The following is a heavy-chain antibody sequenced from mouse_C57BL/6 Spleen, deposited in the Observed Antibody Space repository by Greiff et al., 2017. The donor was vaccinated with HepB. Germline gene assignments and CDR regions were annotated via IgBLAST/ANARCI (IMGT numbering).Heavy chain of an antibody. CDR2: IYPGDGDT. J-gene: IGHJ2*01. CDR1: GYAFSSSW. CDR3: AREDYGSSFRFDY. V-gene: IGHV1-82*01. Sequence: VQLQQSGPELVKPGASVKISCKASGYAFSSSWMNWVKQRPGKGLEWIGRIYPGDGDTNYNGKFKGKATLTADKSSSTAYMQLSSLTSEDSAVYFCAREDYGSSFRFDYWGQGTTLTVSS. D-gene: IGHD1-1*01.